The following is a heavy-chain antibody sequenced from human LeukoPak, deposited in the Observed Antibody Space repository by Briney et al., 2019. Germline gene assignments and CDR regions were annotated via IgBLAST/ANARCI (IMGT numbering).Heavy chain of an antibody. CDR2: IDAGNGDT. D-gene: IGHD6-13*01. J-gene: IGHJ4*02. V-gene: IGHV1-3*01. Sequence: ASVKVSCKASGYTFSDYAMHWVRQAPGQRFEWMGWIDAGNGDTRYSQRFQGRVTITRDTSASTAYIELRSLRSDDTAVYYCARGGSSWEFDYWGQGTLVTVSS. CDR3: ARGGSSWEFDY. CDR1: GYTFSDYA.